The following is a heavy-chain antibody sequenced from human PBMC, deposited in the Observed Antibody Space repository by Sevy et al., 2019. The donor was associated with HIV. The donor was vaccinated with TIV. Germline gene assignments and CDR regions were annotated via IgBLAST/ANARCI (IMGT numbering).Heavy chain of an antibody. V-gene: IGHV3-7*01. Sequence: GGSLGLSCAASGFTFVSYGMTWVRQAPGKGLEWVANIRQDGREKYYVDSVKGRFTISRDNAKNSLYLQMNSLRAEDTAVYYCAREALGHDAFDIWGQGTMVTVSS. J-gene: IGHJ3*02. CDR3: AREALGHDAFDI. CDR2: IRQDGREK. D-gene: IGHD7-27*01. CDR1: GFTFVSYG.